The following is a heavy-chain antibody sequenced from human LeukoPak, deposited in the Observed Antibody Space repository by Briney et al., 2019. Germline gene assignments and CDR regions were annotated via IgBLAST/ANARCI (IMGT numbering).Heavy chain of an antibody. CDR1: GFTFSSSA. J-gene: IGHJ3*02. V-gene: IGHV3-30-3*01. CDR3: ARDSPPRAFDI. Sequence: GGSLRLSCAASGFTFSSSAMHWVRQAPGKGLEWVAVISYDGSNKYYADSVKGRFTISRDNSKNTLYLQMNSLRAEDTAVYYCARDSPPRAFDIWGQGTMVTVSS. CDR2: ISYDGSNK.